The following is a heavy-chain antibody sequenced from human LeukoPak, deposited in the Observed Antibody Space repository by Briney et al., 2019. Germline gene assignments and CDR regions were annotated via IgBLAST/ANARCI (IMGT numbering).Heavy chain of an antibody. CDR3: VRLDTAMARGYCFDY. CDR2: FFPSGST. J-gene: IGHJ4*02. Sequence: SQTLSLTCTVSGASISNGAYYWTWIRQPAGKGLEWIGRFFPSGSTYYNPSLKSRVTISVDTSKNQFSLKLSSVTAADTAVYYCVRLDTAMARGYCFDYWGQGTLVTVSS. CDR1: GASISNGAYY. V-gene: IGHV4-61*02. D-gene: IGHD5-18*01.